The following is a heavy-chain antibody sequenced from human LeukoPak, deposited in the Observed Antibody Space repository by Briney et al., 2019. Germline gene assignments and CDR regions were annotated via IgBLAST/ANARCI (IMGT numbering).Heavy chain of an antibody. CDR1: GYTFTNYA. J-gene: IGHJ4*02. Sequence: ASGTLSCNAAGYTFTNYAISWVRQAPAPGLEWMGWISAYNGNTNYAQKLQGRVIMTTDTSTSTAYMELRSLRSDDTAVYYCASGTETDISGSNGFFSSYYWGPGNLVTVSS. V-gene: IGHV1-18*01. CDR3: ASGTETDISGSNGFFSSYY. D-gene: IGHD3-22*01. CDR2: ISAYNGNT.